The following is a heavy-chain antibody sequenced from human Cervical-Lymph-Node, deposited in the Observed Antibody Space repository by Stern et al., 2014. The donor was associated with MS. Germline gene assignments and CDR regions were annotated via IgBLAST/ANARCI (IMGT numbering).Heavy chain of an antibody. V-gene: IGHV1-8*01. CDR1: GYTFTSYD. D-gene: IGHD6-19*01. CDR2: MNPNSGNT. CDR3: ARAVADNWFDP. J-gene: IGHJ5*02. Sequence: QVKLGQSGAEVKKPGASVKVSCKASGYTFTSYDINWVRQATGQGLAWSGWMNPNSGNTGYAQKFHGRVTMTRNTSISTAYMELSRLRSEDTAVYYCARAVADNWFDPWGQGTLVTVSS.